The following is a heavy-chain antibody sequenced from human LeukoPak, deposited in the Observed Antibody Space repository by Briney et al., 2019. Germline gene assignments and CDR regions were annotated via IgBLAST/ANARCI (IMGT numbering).Heavy chain of an antibody. CDR3: AKDLGYSSGWYFGAFDI. V-gene: IGHV3-23*01. CDR2: ISGSGGST. D-gene: IGHD6-19*01. Sequence: PGGSLRLSCAASGFTFSSYAMSWVRQAPGKGLEWVSAISGSGGSTYYADSVKGRITISRDNSKNRLYLQMNSLRAEDTAVYYCAKDLGYSSGWYFGAFDIWGQGTMVTVSS. J-gene: IGHJ3*02. CDR1: GFTFSSYA.